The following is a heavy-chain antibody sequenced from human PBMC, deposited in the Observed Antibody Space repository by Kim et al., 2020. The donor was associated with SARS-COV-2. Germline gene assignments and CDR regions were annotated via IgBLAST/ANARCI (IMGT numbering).Heavy chain of an antibody. CDR2: ISAGGHTT. J-gene: IGHJ4*02. CDR1: GFTFGSYA. CDR3: TKDQSAITGSGRSDF. Sequence: GGSLRLSCAASGFTFGSYAMNWVRQAPGKGLEWVSSISAGGHTTYYADSVKGRFNISRDNSKNSLFLQMNSLRAEDMALYYCTKDQSAITGSGRSDFWGQGALVTVSS. V-gene: IGHV3-23*01. D-gene: IGHD1-20*01.